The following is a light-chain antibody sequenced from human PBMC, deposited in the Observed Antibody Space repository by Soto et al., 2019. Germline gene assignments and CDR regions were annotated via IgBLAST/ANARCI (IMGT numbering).Light chain of an antibody. CDR3: SSLRSGSTRV. Sequence: QSALTQPASVSGSPGQSIAISCTGTSSDVGGYDYVSWYQQHPDKAPKLIVYEVTHRPSGVSSRFSGSKSGNTASLTISGLQAEDGADYYCSSLRSGSTRVFGTGTKVTVL. CDR1: SSDVGGYDY. V-gene: IGLV2-14*01. J-gene: IGLJ1*01. CDR2: EVT.